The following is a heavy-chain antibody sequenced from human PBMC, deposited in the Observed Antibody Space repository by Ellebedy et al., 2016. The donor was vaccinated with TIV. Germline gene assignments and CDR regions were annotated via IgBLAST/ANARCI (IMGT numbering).Heavy chain of an antibody. CDR1: GYTFTGYY. D-gene: IGHD6-13*01. J-gene: IGHJ4*02. CDR3: ARVSVGAGIAAVIGDY. V-gene: IGHV1-2*02. CDR2: INPNSGGT. Sequence: ASVKVSXXASGYTFTGYYMHWVRQAPGQGLEWMGWINPNSGGTNYAQKFQGRVTMTRDTSISTAYMELSRLRSDDTAVYYCARVSVGAGIAAVIGDYWGQGTLVTVSS.